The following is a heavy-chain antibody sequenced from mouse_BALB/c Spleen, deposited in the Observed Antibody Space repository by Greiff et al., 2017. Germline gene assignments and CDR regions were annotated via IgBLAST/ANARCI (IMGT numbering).Heavy chain of an antibody. CDR2: ISSGGGST. CDR3: ARHERTSWYFDV. Sequence: EVQRVESGGGLVKPGGSLKLSCAASGFAFSSYDMSWVRQTPEKRLEWVAYISSGGGSTYYPDTVKGRFTISRDNAKNTLYLQMSSLKSEDTAMYYCARHERTSWYFDVWGAGTTVTVSS. V-gene: IGHV5-12-1*01. CDR1: GFAFSSYD. J-gene: IGHJ1*01.